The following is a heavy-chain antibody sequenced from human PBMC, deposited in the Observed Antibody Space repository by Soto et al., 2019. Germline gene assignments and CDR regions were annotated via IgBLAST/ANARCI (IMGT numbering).Heavy chain of an antibody. D-gene: IGHD2-2*01. CDR1: GYTFTSYG. CDR3: ARGHGDIVVVPLTP. V-gene: IGHV1-18*01. J-gene: IGHJ5*02. Sequence: ASVKVSCKASGYTFTSYGISWARQAPGQGLEWMGWISAYNGNTNYAQKLQGRVTMTTDTSTSTAYMELRSLRSDDTAVYYCARGHGDIVVVPLTPWGQGTLVTVSS. CDR2: ISAYNGNT.